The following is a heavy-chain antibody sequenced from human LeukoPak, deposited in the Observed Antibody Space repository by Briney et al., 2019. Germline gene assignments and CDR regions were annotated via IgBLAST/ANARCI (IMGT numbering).Heavy chain of an antibody. Sequence: SETLSLTCTVSSGSISNDHWSWIRQPPGKGLEWIGYIYYSGSTSYNPSLSSRLTISVDKAKNLFSLRLTSVTAADTAVYYCARQRRGLDVWGKGTAVTVSS. J-gene: IGHJ6*04. CDR2: IYYSGST. CDR1: SGSISNDH. V-gene: IGHV4-59*08. CDR3: ARQRRGLDV.